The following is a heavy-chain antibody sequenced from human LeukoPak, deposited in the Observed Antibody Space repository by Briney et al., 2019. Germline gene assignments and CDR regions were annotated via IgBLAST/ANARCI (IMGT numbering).Heavy chain of an antibody. Sequence: PSETLSLTCAVYGGSFSGYYWSWIRQPPGKGLEWIGEINHSGSTNYNPSLKSRVTISVDTSKNQFSLKLSSVTAADTAVYYCARGSWFVVVSAAIGFDYWGQGTLVTVSS. J-gene: IGHJ4*02. V-gene: IGHV4-34*01. D-gene: IGHD2-2*02. CDR2: INHSGST. CDR1: GGSFSGYY. CDR3: ARGSWFVVVSAAIGFDY.